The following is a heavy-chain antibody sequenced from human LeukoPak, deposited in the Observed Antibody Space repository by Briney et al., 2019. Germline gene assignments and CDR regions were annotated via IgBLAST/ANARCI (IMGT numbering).Heavy chain of an antibody. V-gene: IGHV1-18*01. Sequence: GASVKVSCKASGYTFTSYGISWVRQAPGQGLEWMGWISAYNGNTNYAQKLQGRVTMTRNTSISTAYMELSSLRSDDTAVYYCARVKSGYFDWLLYPKLYWFDPWGQGTLVTVSS. J-gene: IGHJ5*02. CDR1: GYTFTSYG. CDR3: ARVKSGYFDWLLYPKLYWFDP. CDR2: ISAYNGNT. D-gene: IGHD3-9*01.